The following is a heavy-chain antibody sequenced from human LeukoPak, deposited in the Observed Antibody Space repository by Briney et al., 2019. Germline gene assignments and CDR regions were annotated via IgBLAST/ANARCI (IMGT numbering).Heavy chain of an antibody. D-gene: IGHD3-22*01. J-gene: IGHJ3*02. V-gene: IGHV4-59*08. CDR3: AKHYYDSSGSLLDAFDI. CDR1: GGSISSYY. CDR2: IYYSGST. Sequence: SETLSLTCTVSGGSISSYYWSWIRQPPGKGLEWIGYIYYSGSTNYNPSLKSRVTISVDTSKNQFSLKLSSVTAADTAVYYCAKHYYDSSGSLLDAFDIWGQGTMVTVSS.